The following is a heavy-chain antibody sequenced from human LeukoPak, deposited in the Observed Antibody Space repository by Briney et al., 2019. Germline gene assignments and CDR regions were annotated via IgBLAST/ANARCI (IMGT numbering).Heavy chain of an antibody. V-gene: IGHV4-59*08. CDR1: GGSISSYH. J-gene: IGHJ5*02. Sequence: SETLSLTCTVSGGSISSYHLRWIRQPPGKVLEWMGHISYSGSTNYNPSLKSRVTISVDTSKRQFSLNLNYVTAADTAVYYCARRIVAAGGDWFDPWGQGTLVTVSS. CDR3: ARRIVAAGGDWFDP. CDR2: ISYSGST. D-gene: IGHD6-25*01.